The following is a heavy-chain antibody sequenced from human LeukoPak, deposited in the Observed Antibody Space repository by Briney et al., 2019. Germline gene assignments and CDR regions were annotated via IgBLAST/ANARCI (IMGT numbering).Heavy chain of an antibody. CDR2: IFTSGST. CDR1: GASFNSGSYY. J-gene: IGHJ4*02. D-gene: IGHD6-6*01. CDR3: ASQLGYFDF. Sequence: PSETLSLTCAVSGASFNSGSYYWGWLRQPAGKGLEWIGRIFTSGSTNYNPSLKSRVTISVDRSKNQFSLKLSSVTAADPAVYYCASQLGYFDFWGQGTLVTVSS. V-gene: IGHV4-61*02.